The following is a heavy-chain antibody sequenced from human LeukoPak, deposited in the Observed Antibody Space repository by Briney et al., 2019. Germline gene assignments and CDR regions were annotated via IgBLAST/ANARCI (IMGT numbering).Heavy chain of an antibody. J-gene: IGHJ4*02. D-gene: IGHD3-10*01. CDR2: IYTDSDA. Sequence: GGSLRLSCAASGFAVSSNYMSWVRQAPGKGLEWVSSIYTDSDANYADSVKGRFTISRDNSKKMLYLEMNSLRAEDTAVYYCASLSTVRRFSLDYWGQGTLVAVSS. CDR1: GFAVSSNY. CDR3: ASLSTVRRFSLDY. V-gene: IGHV3-53*01.